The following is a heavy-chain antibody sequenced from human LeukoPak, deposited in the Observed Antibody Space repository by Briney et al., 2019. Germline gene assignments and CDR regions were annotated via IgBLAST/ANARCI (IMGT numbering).Heavy chain of an antibody. D-gene: IGHD3-10*01. CDR3: AKDGGSYSTDY. V-gene: IGHV1-46*01. Sequence: ASVKVSCPASGYTFTTYKMHWVRQAPGQGLEWVGIINSSDGGRRNAQKFQGRVTITGDMSTRTVYMEMSSLRSEDTAVYYCAKDGGSYSTDYWGQGTLVTVSS. CDR2: INSSDGGR. J-gene: IGHJ4*02. CDR1: GYTFTTYK.